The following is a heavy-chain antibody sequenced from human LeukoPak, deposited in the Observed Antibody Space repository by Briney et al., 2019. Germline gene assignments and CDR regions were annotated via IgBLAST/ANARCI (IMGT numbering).Heavy chain of an antibody. CDR2: INPNSGGT. CDR3: ARDLRLGYYYYMDV. CDR1: GYTFTGYY. J-gene: IGHJ6*03. Sequence: ASVKVSCKASGYTFTGYYMHWVRQAPGQGLEWMGWINPNSGGTNYAQKFQGRVTMTRDTSISTAYMELSRLRSDDTAVYYCARDLRLGYYYYMDVWGKGTTVTVSS. V-gene: IGHV1-2*02. D-gene: IGHD3-9*01.